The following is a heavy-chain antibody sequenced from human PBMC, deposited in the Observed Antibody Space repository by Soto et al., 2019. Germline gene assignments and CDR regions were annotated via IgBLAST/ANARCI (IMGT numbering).Heavy chain of an antibody. V-gene: IGHV4-59*01. CDR2: IYYSGST. J-gene: IGHJ5*02. CDR3: ATVIRPTVSRQNWLDP. D-gene: IGHD1-1*01. CDR1: GGSISSYY. Sequence: SETLSLTCTVSGGSISSYYWSWIRQPPGKGLEWIGYIYYSGSTNYNPSLKSRVTISVDTSKNQFSLKLSSVTAADTAVYYCATVIRPTVSRQNWLDPWGQGTLVTVYS.